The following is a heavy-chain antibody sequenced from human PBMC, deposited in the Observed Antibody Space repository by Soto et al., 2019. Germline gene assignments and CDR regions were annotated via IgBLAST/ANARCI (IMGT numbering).Heavy chain of an antibody. Sequence: QVQLVQSGAEVKKPGSSVKVSCKASGGTFSSYAISWVRQAPGQGLEWMGGIIPIFGTANYAQKFQGRVTITADESTSTASRELSSLRSEDTAVYYCARDGDYYDSSGDYTDYWGQGTLVTVSS. CDR3: ARDGDYYDSSGDYTDY. CDR1: GGTFSSYA. V-gene: IGHV1-69*12. CDR2: IIPIFGTA. J-gene: IGHJ4*02. D-gene: IGHD3-22*01.